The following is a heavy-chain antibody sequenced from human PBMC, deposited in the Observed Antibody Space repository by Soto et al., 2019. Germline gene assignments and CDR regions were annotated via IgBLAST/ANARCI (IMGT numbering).Heavy chain of an antibody. CDR2: IVPVFGTP. V-gene: IGHV1-69*01. Sequence: QVQLMQSGAEVKKPGSSVKVSCKASGGSFPSDTISWVRQAPGQGLEWLGGIVPVFGTPNRAQKFQGRVTISADGSTNTAYMELTSLRPEDTAVYYCTRPSSGYYHDAFDIWGQGTLVTVSS. J-gene: IGHJ3*02. CDR3: TRPSSGYYHDAFDI. CDR1: GGSFPSDT. D-gene: IGHD3-22*01.